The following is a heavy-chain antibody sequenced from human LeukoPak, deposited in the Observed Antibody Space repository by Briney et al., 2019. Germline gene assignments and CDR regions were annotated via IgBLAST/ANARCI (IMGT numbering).Heavy chain of an antibody. V-gene: IGHV3-23*01. CDR3: AKVYHVFWSGYLDF. D-gene: IGHD3-3*01. CDR2: ISGSGGST. J-gene: IGHJ4*02. CDR1: GVTFSSYA. Sequence: PGGSLRLSCAASGVTFSSYAMSWVRQAPGKRLEWVSAISGSGGSTYYADSVKGRFTISRDNSKNTLYLQMNSLRAEDTAVYYCAKVYHVFWSGYLDFWGQGTLVTVSS.